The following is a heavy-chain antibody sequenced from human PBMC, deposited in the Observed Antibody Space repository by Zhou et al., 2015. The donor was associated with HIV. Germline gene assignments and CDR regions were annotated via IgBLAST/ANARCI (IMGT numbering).Heavy chain of an antibody. V-gene: IGHV1-69*01. J-gene: IGHJ6*02. D-gene: IGHD2-2*01. CDR3: ARGGLGYCSSTSCYDYYYYYGMDV. CDR1: GGTFSSYA. CDR2: IIPIFGTA. Sequence: QVQLVQSGAEVKKPGSSVKVSCKASGGTFSSYAISWVRQAPGQGLEWMGGIIPIFGTANYAQKFQGRVTITADESTSTAYMELSSLRSEDTAVYYCARGGLGYCSSTSCYDYYYYYGMDVWGQGDHGHRLL.